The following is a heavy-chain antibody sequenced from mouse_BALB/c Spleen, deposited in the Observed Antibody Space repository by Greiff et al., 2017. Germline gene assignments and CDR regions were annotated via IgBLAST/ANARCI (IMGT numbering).Heavy chain of an antibody. CDR1: GFSLTGDG. Sequence: VQGVESGPGLVAPSQSLSITCTVSGFSLTGDGVNWVRQPPGKGLEWLGMIWGDGSTDYNSALKSRLSISKDNSKSQVFLKMNSLQTDDTARYYCARSTMITTGLAYWGQGTLVTVSA. D-gene: IGHD2-4*01. J-gene: IGHJ3*01. V-gene: IGHV2-6-7*01. CDR2: IWGDGST. CDR3: ARSTMITTGLAY.